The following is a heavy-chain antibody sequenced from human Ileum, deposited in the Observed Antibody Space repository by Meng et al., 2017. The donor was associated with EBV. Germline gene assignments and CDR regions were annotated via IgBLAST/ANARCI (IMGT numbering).Heavy chain of an antibody. CDR2: IYHHGTT. J-gene: IGHJ5*02. CDR1: GGSIISSKW. V-gene: IGHV4-4*02. CDR3: ARLDSSGYYFGGWFDP. Sequence: GRRQGPGPSWVKPSGTLSLTWAVSGGSIISSKWWSWVRQSPGTGLEWIGEIYHHGTTNYNPSLKSRVTISVDTSKNKFFLNLTSLTAADTAVYYCARLDSSGYYFGGWFDPWGQGILVTVSS. D-gene: IGHD3-22*01.